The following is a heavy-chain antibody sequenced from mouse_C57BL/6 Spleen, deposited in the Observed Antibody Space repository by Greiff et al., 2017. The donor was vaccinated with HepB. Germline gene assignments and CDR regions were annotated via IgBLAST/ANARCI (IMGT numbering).Heavy chain of an antibody. D-gene: IGHD2-5*01. Sequence: VQLQQSGPELVKPGASVKISCKASGYSFTSYYIHWVKQRPGQGLEWIGWIYPGGGNTKYNEKFKGKATLTADTSSSTAYMQRSSQTSEDAAVYYCARAYSNYGGGAMDYWGQGTSVTVSS. CDR3: ARAYSNYGGGAMDY. J-gene: IGHJ4*01. CDR1: GYSFTSYY. V-gene: IGHV1-66*01. CDR2: IYPGGGNT.